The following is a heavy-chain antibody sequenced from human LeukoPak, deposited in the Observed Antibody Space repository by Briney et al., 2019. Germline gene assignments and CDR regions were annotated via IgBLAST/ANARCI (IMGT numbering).Heavy chain of an antibody. Sequence: GASVKVSCKASGGTFSSYAISWVRQAPGQGLEWMGGIIPIFGTANYAQKSQGRVTITADESTSTAYMELSSLRSEDTAVYYCARDRLTYCSGGSCYSFKSSPILYYFDYWGQGTLVTVSS. D-gene: IGHD2-15*01. CDR1: GGTFSSYA. V-gene: IGHV1-69*13. J-gene: IGHJ4*02. CDR3: ARDRLTYCSGGSCYSFKSSPILYYFDY. CDR2: IIPIFGTA.